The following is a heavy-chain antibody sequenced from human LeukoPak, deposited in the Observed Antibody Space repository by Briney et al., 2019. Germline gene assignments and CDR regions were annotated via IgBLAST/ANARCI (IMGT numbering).Heavy chain of an antibody. D-gene: IGHD1-20*01. Sequence: PGGSLRLSCAASGFTFSSYGMHWVRQAPGKGLEWVAFIRYDGSNKYYADSVKGRFTISRDNSKNTLYLQMNSLRAEDTAVYYFAKDKGPNNWNDVWYFDYWGQGTLVTVSS. CDR1: GFTFSSYG. CDR2: IRYDGSNK. CDR3: AKDKGPNNWNDVWYFDY. J-gene: IGHJ4*02. V-gene: IGHV3-30*02.